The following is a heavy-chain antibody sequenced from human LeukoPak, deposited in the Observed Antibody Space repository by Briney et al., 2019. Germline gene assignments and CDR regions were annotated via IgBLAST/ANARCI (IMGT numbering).Heavy chain of an antibody. D-gene: IGHD3-3*01. Sequence: GGSLRLSCAASGFTFSSYAMSWVRQAPGKGLEWVAVISYDGSNKYYADSVKGRFTISRDNSKNTLYLQMNSLRAEDTAVYYCAKPIPYYDFWSGYQHNWFDPWGQGTLVTVSS. CDR3: AKPIPYYDFWSGYQHNWFDP. CDR2: ISYDGSNK. J-gene: IGHJ5*02. CDR1: GFTFSSYA. V-gene: IGHV3-30-3*02.